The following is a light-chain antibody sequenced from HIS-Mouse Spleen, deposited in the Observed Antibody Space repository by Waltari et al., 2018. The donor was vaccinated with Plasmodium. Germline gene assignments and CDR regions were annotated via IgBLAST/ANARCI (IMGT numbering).Light chain of an antibody. Sequence: SYELTQPPSVSVSPGQTARITCSGDALPKKYAYWYPQKSGQATVLVIYEDSKRTSGIPGRCSGSSSGTMATLTISGAQVEDEADYYCYSTDSSGNHRVFGGGTKLTVL. CDR1: ALPKKY. V-gene: IGLV3-10*01. J-gene: IGLJ3*02. CDR2: EDS. CDR3: YSTDSSGNHRV.